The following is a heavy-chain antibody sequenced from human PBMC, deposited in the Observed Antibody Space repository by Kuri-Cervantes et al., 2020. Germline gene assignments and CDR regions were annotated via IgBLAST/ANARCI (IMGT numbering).Heavy chain of an antibody. CDR1: GGSISLYY. CDR3: ARGWEDYYDSSVYLAHDAFDI. J-gene: IGHJ3*02. V-gene: IGHV4-4*07. CDR2: IYTSGST. Sequence: GSLRLSCTVSGGSISLYYWSWIRQPAGKGLEWIGRIYTSGSTNYNPSLKSRVTISVDKSKNQFSLKLSSVTAADTAVYYCARGWEDYYDSSVYLAHDAFDIWGQGTMVTVSS. D-gene: IGHD3-22*01.